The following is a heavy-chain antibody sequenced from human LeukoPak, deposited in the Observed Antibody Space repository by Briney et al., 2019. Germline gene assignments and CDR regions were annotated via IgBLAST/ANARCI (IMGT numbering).Heavy chain of an antibody. V-gene: IGHV1-18*01. J-gene: IGHJ5*02. CDR3: ARDNSVEDIAWWFDP. Sequence: ASVKVSCKASGYTFTSYGISWVRQAPGQGLEWMGWISGYNGNTNYAQQKFQGRVTMTRDMSTSTDYMELSSLRSEDTAVYCCARDNSVEDIAWWFDPWGQGTLVTVSP. CDR2: ISGYNGNT. D-gene: IGHD4-23*01. CDR1: GYTFTSYG.